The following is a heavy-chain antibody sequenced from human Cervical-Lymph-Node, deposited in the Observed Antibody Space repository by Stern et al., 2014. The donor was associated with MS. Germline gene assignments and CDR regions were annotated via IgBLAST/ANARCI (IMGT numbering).Heavy chain of an antibody. Sequence: QITLKESGPTLVKPTQTLTLTCTFSGFSLSTSGVGVGWIRQPPGKALEWLALIYWDDDKRYSPSLKSRLTITKDTSKNQMVLTMTNMDPVDTATYYCAHIAVAAYYFDYWGQGTLVTVSS. D-gene: IGHD6-19*01. CDR2: IYWDDDK. CDR3: AHIAVAAYYFDY. J-gene: IGHJ4*02. CDR1: GFSLSTSGVG. V-gene: IGHV2-5*02.